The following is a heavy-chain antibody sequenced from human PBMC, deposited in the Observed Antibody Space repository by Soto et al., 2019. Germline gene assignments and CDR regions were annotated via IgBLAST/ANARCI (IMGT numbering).Heavy chain of an antibody. V-gene: IGHV4-39*01. CDR1: GGSISSSSYY. D-gene: IGHD5-12*01. CDR3: ASPAIVASQIFDY. J-gene: IGHJ4*02. CDR2: IYYSGST. Sequence: SETLSLTCTVSGGSISSSSYYWGWIRQPPGKGLEWIGSIYYSGSTYYNPSLKSRVTISVDTSKNQFSLKLSSVTAADTAVYYCASPAIVASQIFDYWGQGTLVTVSS.